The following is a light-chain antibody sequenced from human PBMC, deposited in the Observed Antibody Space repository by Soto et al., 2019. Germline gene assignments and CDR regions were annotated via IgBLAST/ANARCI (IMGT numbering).Light chain of an antibody. J-gene: IGKJ5*01. CDR2: GAS. V-gene: IGKV3-15*01. CDR3: QQYNNWPPIT. CDR1: QSVISK. Sequence: VFTQSPVTLALSPAERATLSCRASQSVISKLACYHKTPGQAPTLXIYGASTRATGIPARFSGSGSGTELTLTISSLQSEDFAVYACQQYNNWPPITFGQGTRLDI.